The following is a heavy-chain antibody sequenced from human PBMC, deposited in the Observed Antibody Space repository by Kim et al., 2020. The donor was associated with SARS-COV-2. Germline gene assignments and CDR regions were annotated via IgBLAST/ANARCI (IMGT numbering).Heavy chain of an antibody. CDR3: AREVAYPDTAMAYYYYGMDV. D-gene: IGHD5-18*01. CDR1: GYTFTSYA. Sequence: ASVKVSCKASGYTFTSYAMNWVRQAPGQGLEWMGWINTNTGNPTYAQGFTGRFVFSLDTSVSTAYLQISSLKAEDTAVYYCAREVAYPDTAMAYYYYGMDVWGQGTTVTVSS. J-gene: IGHJ6*02. CDR2: INTNTGNP. V-gene: IGHV7-4-1*02.